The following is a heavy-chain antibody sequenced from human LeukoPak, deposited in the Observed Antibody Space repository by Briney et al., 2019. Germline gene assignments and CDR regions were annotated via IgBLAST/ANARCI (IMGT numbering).Heavy chain of an antibody. J-gene: IGHJ1*01. CDR3: AKDSRYYYDSGYFQH. V-gene: IGHV3-30*02. CDR1: GFTFSSYG. D-gene: IGHD3-22*01. Sequence: GESLRLSCAASGFTFSSYGMHWVRQAPGKGLEWVAFIRYDGSNKYYADSVKGRFTISRDNSKNTLYLQMNSLRAEDTAVYYCAKDSRYYYDSGYFQHWGQGTLVTVSS. CDR2: IRYDGSNK.